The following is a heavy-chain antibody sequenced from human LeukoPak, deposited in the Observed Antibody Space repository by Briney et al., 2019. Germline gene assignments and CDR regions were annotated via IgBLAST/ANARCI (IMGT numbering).Heavy chain of an antibody. V-gene: IGHV3-48*03. CDR2: ISSSGSTI. CDR1: GFTFSTYE. CDR3: ARDQYTSNWYVHH. J-gene: IGHJ1*01. D-gene: IGHD4-11*01. Sequence: GGSLRLSCAASGFTFSTYEMNWVRQAPGKGLEWVSYISSSGSTIYYADSVKGRLTISRDNARKSLYLQMNSLRAEDTAVYYCARDQYTSNWYVHHWGQGTLVTVS.